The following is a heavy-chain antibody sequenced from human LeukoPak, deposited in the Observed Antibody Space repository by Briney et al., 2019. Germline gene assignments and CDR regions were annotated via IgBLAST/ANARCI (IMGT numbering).Heavy chain of an antibody. CDR1: GYSFTTYW. CDR3: ARRGSSSSDYYYGMDG. J-gene: IGHJ6*02. D-gene: IGHD6-6*01. V-gene: IGHV5-51*01. Sequence: GESLKISCKGSGYSFTTYWIGWVRQMPGKGLEWMGIIYPDDSDTRYSPSFQGQVTISVDKSISTAYLQWSSLKASDAAINYCARRGSSSSDYYYGMDGWGQGTTVTVSS. CDR2: IYPDDSDT.